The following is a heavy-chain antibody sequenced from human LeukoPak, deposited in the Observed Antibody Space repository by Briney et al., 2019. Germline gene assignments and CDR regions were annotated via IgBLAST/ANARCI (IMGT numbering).Heavy chain of an antibody. D-gene: IGHD3-22*01. Sequence: ASVKVSCKASGYTFTSYGISWVRQAPGQGLEWMGWISAYNGNTNYAQKLQGRVTMTTDTSTSTAYMELRSLRSDDTAVYYCARGIRYYYDSSGYYYYFDYWGQGTLVTVSS. J-gene: IGHJ4*02. V-gene: IGHV1-18*01. CDR1: GYTFTSYG. CDR2: ISAYNGNT. CDR3: ARGIRYYYDSSGYYYYFDY.